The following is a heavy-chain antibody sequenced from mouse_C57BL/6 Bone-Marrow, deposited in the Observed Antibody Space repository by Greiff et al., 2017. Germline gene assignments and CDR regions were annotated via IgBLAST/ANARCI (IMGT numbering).Heavy chain of an antibody. CDR3: TSDDFDV. CDR2: IDPESGDT. V-gene: IGHV14-4*01. Sequence: EVQLQQSGAELVRPGASVKLSCTASGFNIKDDYMHWVKQRPEQGLEWIGWIDPESGDTEYASKFQGKGTMTADTSSSTAYQQHSSLTSEDTAVYYCTSDDFDVWGTGTSVTVSS. CDR1: GFNIKDDY. D-gene: IGHD3-2*02. J-gene: IGHJ1*03.